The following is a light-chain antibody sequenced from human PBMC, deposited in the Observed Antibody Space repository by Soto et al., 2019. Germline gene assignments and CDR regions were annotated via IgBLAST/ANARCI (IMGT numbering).Light chain of an antibody. CDR1: SSNIGSQY. CDR3: AACDDSLSGRV. J-gene: IGLJ3*02. V-gene: IGLV1-47*01. CDR2: KNN. Sequence: QSVLTQPPSASGTPGQSITISCSGSSSNIGSQYVYWYQQLPGTAPTVVIYKNNERPSGVPDRFSGSTSGTSASLAISGLRSEDEADYYCAACDDSLSGRVFGGGTKLTVL.